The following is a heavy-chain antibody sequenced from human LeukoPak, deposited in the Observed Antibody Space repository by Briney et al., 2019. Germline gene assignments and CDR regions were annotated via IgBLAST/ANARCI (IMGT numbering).Heavy chain of an antibody. D-gene: IGHD1-26*01. CDR3: AKYGPQDSGSSHFDY. V-gene: IGHV3-23*01. Sequence: PGGSLRLSCAASGFIVSNYYMNWVRQAPGKGLEWVSAIRDSGSSTHYADSVKGRFTTSRDNSKNTLFLQMNSLRAEDTAIYYCAKYGPQDSGSSHFDYWGQGALVTVSS. CDR1: GFIVSNYY. J-gene: IGHJ4*01. CDR2: IRDSGSST.